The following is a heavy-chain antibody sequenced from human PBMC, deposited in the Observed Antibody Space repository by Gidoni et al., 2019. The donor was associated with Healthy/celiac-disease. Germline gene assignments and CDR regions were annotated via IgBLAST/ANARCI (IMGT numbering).Heavy chain of an antibody. D-gene: IGHD3-9*01. V-gene: IGHV4-34*01. CDR1: GGSFSGYY. CDR2: INHSGST. J-gene: IGHJ4*02. Sequence: QVQLQQWGAGLLKPSETLSLTCAVYGGSFSGYYWSWIRQPPGKGLEWIGEINHSGSTNYNPSLKSRVTISVDTSKNQFSLKLSSVTAADTAVYYCARDGSFGNYDILTGYLQHYYFDYWGQGTLVTVSS. CDR3: ARDGSFGNYDILTGYLQHYYFDY.